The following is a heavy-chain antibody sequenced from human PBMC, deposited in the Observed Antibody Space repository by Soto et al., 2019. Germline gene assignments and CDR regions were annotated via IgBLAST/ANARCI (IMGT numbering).Heavy chain of an antibody. CDR1: GYTFTSYG. CDR2: ISAYNGNT. Sequence: ASVKVSCKASGYTFTSYGISWVRQAPGQGLEWMGWISAYNGNTNYAQKLQGRVTMTTDTSTSTAYMELRSLRSDDTAVYYCARDRYMVRGVIIRQIFDYWGRGTLVTVSS. V-gene: IGHV1-18*04. D-gene: IGHD3-10*01. J-gene: IGHJ4*02. CDR3: ARDRYMVRGVIIRQIFDY.